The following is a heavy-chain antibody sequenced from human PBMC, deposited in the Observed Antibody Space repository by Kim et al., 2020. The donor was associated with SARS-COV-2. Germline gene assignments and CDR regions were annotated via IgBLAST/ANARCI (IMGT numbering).Heavy chain of an antibody. Sequence: ASVKVSCKASGYTFTTHGVSWVRQAPGQGLEWMGWVSAYNGNTNYAQKLQGRVTMTTDTSTSTAYMELRSLRSDDTAVYYCARVGAYCTSTSCYDKNFDYWGQGTLVTVSS. CDR2: VSAYNGNT. CDR1: GYTFTTHG. D-gene: IGHD2-2*01. CDR3: ARVGAYCTSTSCYDKNFDY. J-gene: IGHJ4*02. V-gene: IGHV1-18*01.